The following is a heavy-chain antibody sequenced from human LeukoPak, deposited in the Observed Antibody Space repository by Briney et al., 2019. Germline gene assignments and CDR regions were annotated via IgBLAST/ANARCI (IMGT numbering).Heavy chain of an antibody. J-gene: IGHJ4*02. CDR1: GFTFDEYG. V-gene: IGHV3-7*05. CDR3: ARESVQLWLYVFDY. Sequence: GGSLRLSCAASGFTFDEYGMSWVRQAPGKGLEWVANIKQDGSEKYYVDSVKGRFTISRDNAKNSLYLQMSSLRAEDTAVYYCARESVQLWLYVFDYWGQGSLVTVSS. D-gene: IGHD5-18*01. CDR2: IKQDGSEK.